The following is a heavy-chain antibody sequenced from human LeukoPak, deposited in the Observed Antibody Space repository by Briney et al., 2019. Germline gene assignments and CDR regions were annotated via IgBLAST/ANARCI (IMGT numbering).Heavy chain of an antibody. J-gene: IGHJ4*02. Sequence: GGSLRLSCAASGFSISSYWMSWVRQAPGKGLEWVANIKQDGSEKYYVDSVKGRFTISRDNAMNSLYLQMNSLRAEDTAVYYCARLLYCSSTSCYDRYFDYWGQGTLVTVSS. V-gene: IGHV3-7*01. CDR3: ARLLYCSSTSCYDRYFDY. CDR1: GFSISSYW. CDR2: IKQDGSEK. D-gene: IGHD2-2*01.